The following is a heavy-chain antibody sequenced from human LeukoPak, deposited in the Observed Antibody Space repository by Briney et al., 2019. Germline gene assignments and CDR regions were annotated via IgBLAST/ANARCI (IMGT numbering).Heavy chain of an antibody. Sequence: GESLKISCKGSGYSFTSYWISWVRQMPGKGLEWLGRIDPSDSYTNYSPSFQGHVTISADKSISTAYPQWSSLKASDTAMYYCARRRTSWSGPYYAFDIWGQGTMVTVSS. V-gene: IGHV5-10-1*01. CDR2: IDPSDSYT. D-gene: IGHD2-2*01. CDR1: GYSFTSYW. J-gene: IGHJ3*02. CDR3: ARRRTSWSGPYYAFDI.